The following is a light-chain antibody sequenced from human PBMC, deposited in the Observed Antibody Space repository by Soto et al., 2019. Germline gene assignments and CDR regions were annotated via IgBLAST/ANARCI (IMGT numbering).Light chain of an antibody. V-gene: IGKV3-20*01. CDR3: QQYANSPPT. Sequence: ERVLMQAVGALSLNQGERATLSCRASQSVSSRYLAWYQQKPGQAPRLLIYGASSRATGIPDRFSGSGSGTDFTLTISRLEPEDFAVYYCQQYANSPPTFGQGTKLDIK. CDR2: GAS. CDR1: QSVSSRY. J-gene: IGKJ1*01.